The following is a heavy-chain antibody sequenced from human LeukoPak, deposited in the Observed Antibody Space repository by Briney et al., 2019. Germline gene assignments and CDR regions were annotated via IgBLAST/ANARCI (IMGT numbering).Heavy chain of an antibody. D-gene: IGHD3-10*01. CDR2: ISGYNGNT. V-gene: IGHV1-18*01. CDR1: GYTFTSYG. CDR3: AREELRATDWYFDL. Sequence: ASVKVSCKASGYTFTSYGISWVRQAPGQGLEWMGWISGYNGNTNYAQNLQGRVTMTTDTSTSTAYMDLRSLRSDDAAVYYCAREELRATDWYFDLWGRGTLVTVSS. J-gene: IGHJ2*01.